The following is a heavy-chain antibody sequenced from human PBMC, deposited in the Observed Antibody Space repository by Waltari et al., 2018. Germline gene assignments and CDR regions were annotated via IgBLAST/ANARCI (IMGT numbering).Heavy chain of an antibody. CDR2: ISSSSSYI. D-gene: IGHD3-16*01. J-gene: IGHJ3*02. V-gene: IGHV3-21*01. CDR3: ARVRDGAVGAFDI. Sequence: EVQLVESGGGLVKPGGSLRLSCAASGFTFSRYSMNWVRQAPGKGLEWVSSISSSSSYIYYADSVKGRFTIARDNAKNALYLQMNSLRAEDTAVYYCARVRDGAVGAFDIWGQGTMVTVSS. CDR1: GFTFSRYS.